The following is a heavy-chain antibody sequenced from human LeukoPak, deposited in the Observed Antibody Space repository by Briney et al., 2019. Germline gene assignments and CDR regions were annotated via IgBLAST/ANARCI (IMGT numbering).Heavy chain of an antibody. CDR1: GGTFSSYA. J-gene: IGHJ6*02. D-gene: IGHD3-3*01. CDR2: IIPIFGTA. V-gene: IGHV1-69*13. Sequence: SVKVSCKASGGTFSSYAISWVRQAPGQGLEWMGGIIPIFGTANYAQKFQGRVTITADESTSTAYMELSSLRSEDTAVYYCASAYYDFWSGFVRNYYYGMDVWGQGTTVTVSS. CDR3: ASAYYDFWSGFVRNYYYGMDV.